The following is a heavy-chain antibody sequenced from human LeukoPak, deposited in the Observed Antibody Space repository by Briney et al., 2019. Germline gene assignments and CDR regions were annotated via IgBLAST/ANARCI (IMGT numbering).Heavy chain of an antibody. CDR3: ARSVCSSTSCYDY. CDR1: GGSFSGYY. D-gene: IGHD2-2*01. CDR2: INHSGST. V-gene: IGHV4-34*01. J-gene: IGHJ4*02. Sequence: SETLSLTCAVYGGSFSGYYWSWIRQPPGKGLEWIGEINHSGSTNYNPSLKSRVTISVDTSKNRFSLKLSSVTAADTAVYYCARSVCSSTSCYDYWGQGTLVTVSS.